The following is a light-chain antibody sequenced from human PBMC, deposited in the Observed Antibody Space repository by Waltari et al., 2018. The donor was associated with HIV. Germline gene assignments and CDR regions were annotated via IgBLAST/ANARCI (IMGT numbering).Light chain of an antibody. CDR1: QSVGVNY. Sequence: EIVLTQSPDTLSLSPGERATLSCRASQSVGVNYLAWYQQKPGQAPSLLIYHASSRATGIPARFSGSGSATDFTLTISRLEPEDFAVYYCQLYGSSPITFGQGTRLEI. V-gene: IGKV3-20*01. CDR2: HAS. CDR3: QLYGSSPIT. J-gene: IGKJ5*01.